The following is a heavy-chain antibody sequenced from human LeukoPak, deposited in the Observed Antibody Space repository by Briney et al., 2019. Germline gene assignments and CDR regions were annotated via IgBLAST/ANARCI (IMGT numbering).Heavy chain of an antibody. CDR3: ARLGYCSSRCYYDY. V-gene: IGHV3-64*02. J-gene: IGHJ4*02. CDR1: GFTFCSYI. CDR2: ISTKEGDT. Sequence: GGSLRLSCAASGFTFCSYIMHWVRQAPGKGLESVSAISTKEGDTYYADSVKGRFTISRDNSKNTLFLQMGSLKSEDTAVYYCARLGYCSSRCYYDYWGQGTLVTVSS. D-gene: IGHD2-2*01.